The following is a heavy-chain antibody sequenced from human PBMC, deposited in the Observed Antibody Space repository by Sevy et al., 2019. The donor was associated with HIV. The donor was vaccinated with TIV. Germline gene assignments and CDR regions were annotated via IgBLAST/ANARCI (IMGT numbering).Heavy chain of an antibody. CDR1: GDTFSTYG. V-gene: IGHV1-69*13. D-gene: IGHD7-27*01. CDR3: AREGGVATTGDHDAFDI. Sequence: ASVKVSCKASGDTFSTYGLSWVRQAPGQGLEWMGGINPIFGTPNYAQKFQGRVTITADESASPDYMELSSLRSEDTALYYCAREGGVATTGDHDAFDIWGHGTLVTVSS. CDR2: INPIFGTP. J-gene: IGHJ3*02.